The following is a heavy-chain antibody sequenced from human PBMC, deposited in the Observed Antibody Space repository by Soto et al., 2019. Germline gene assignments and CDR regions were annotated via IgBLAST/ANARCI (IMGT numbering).Heavy chain of an antibody. J-gene: IGHJ3*02. CDR1: GASICTYY. V-gene: IGHV4-59*01. CDR3: AREASAPGTFREDASDI. Sequence: SETLSLTCTVSGASICTYYWSWIRPPPGKGLEWIGYISYSGSTNYNPSLKSRVTISFDASKNEISLQVRSATAADAATYYCAREASAPGTFREDASDIWGQGTKVTVSS. CDR2: ISYSGST. D-gene: IGHD1-7*01.